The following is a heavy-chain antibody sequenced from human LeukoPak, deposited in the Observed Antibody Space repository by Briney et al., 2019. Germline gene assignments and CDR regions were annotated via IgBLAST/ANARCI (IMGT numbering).Heavy chain of an antibody. J-gene: IGHJ4*02. CDR3: ARGGKLYGDYGNYYFDY. V-gene: IGHV1-18*04. D-gene: IGHD4-17*01. CDR2: ISAYNGNT. Sequence: ASVKVSCKASGYTFTGYYMHWVRQAPGQGLEWMGWISAYNGNTNYAQKLQGRVTMTTDTSTSTAYMELRSLRSDDTAVYYCARGGKLYGDYGNYYFDYWGQGTLVTVSS. CDR1: GYTFTGYY.